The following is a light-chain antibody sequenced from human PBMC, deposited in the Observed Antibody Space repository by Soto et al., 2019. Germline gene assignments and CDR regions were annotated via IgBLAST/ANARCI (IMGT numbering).Light chain of an antibody. J-gene: IGKJ1*01. V-gene: IGKV1-12*01. Sequence: DIQMTQSPSSVSASIGDRVIITCRASQDIGTWLAWYQQKPGQVPNLLMYPASSLHSGVPSRFSGSGSGTEFTLTISSLQPEGFATYYCQQANSFPPWTFGQGTKVDNK. CDR2: PAS. CDR1: QDIGTW. CDR3: QQANSFPPWT.